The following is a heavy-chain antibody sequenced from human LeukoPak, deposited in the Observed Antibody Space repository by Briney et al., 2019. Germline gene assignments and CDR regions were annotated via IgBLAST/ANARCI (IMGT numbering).Heavy chain of an antibody. Sequence: ASVKVSCKASGGTFSSYAISWVRQAPGQGLEWMGGIIPIFGTANYAQKFQGRVTITADKSTSTAYMELSSLRSEDTAVYYCARAREEGQWLVPYYYYYYMDVWGKGTTVTISS. J-gene: IGHJ6*03. D-gene: IGHD6-19*01. CDR2: IIPIFGTA. CDR3: ARAREEGQWLVPYYYYYYMDV. CDR1: GGTFSSYA. V-gene: IGHV1-69*06.